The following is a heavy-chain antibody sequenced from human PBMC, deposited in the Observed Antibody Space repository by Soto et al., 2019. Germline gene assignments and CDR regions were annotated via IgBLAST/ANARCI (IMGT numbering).Heavy chain of an antibody. J-gene: IGHJ6*02. V-gene: IGHV3-23*01. D-gene: IGHD3-22*01. Sequence: PGGSLRLSCAASGFTFSSYAMSWVRQAPGKGLEWVSAISGSGGSTYYADSVKGRFTISRDNSKNTLYLQMNSLRAEDTAVYYCAKTVVSPGPYYYGMDVWGQGTTVTVSS. CDR3: AKTVVSPGPYYYGMDV. CDR2: ISGSGGST. CDR1: GFTFSSYA.